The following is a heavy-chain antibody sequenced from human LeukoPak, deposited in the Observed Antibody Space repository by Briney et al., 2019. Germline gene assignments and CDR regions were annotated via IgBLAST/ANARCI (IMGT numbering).Heavy chain of an antibody. D-gene: IGHD2-21*02. Sequence: PGGSLRLSCAASGITVSSNFMTWVRQAPGKGLEWVSLINWDGGSTYYADSVKGRFTISRDNSKNSLYLQMNSLRTEDTALYYCAKTHNDSYSGYFDCWGQGALVTVSS. CDR3: AKTHNDSYSGYFDC. V-gene: IGHV3-43*01. CDR2: INWDGGST. CDR1: GITVSSNF. J-gene: IGHJ4*02.